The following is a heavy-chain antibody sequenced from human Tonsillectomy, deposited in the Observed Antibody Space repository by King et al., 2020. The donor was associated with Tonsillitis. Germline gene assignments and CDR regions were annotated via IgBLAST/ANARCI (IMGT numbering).Heavy chain of an antibody. D-gene: IGHD2-2*01. CDR1: GGSFSSSY. V-gene: IGHV4-59*08. J-gene: IGHJ6*02. Sequence: QLQESGPGLVKPSETLSLTCTVSGGSFSSSYWTWIRQPPGKGLEWIGYVYYSGSTNYNPSLKSRVTISVDTSKNQFSLKVNSVTAADTAVYYCARSPTAPRTYQLLDVKGNYFALDVWGQGTTVTVSS. CDR3: ARSPTAPRTYQLLDVKGNYFALDV. CDR2: VYYSGST.